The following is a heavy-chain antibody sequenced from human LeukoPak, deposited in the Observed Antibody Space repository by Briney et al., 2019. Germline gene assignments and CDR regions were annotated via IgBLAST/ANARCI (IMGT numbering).Heavy chain of an antibody. CDR1: GFTFDDYA. CDR3: AKGYNYGTFDY. D-gene: IGHD5-18*01. J-gene: IGHJ4*02. Sequence: GRSLRLSCAASGFTFDDYAMHWVRQPPGQGLEWVSGISWNSGSIDYADSVKGRFTISRDNAKNSLYLQMNSLRTEDTALYYCAKGYNYGTFDYWGQGTLVTVSS. V-gene: IGHV3-9*01. CDR2: ISWNSGSI.